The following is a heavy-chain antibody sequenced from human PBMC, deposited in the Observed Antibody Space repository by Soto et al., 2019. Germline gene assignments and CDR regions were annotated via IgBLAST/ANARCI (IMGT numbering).Heavy chain of an antibody. CDR2: MNPNSGNT. CDR1: GYTFTSYD. V-gene: IGHV1-8*01. Sequence: ASVKVSCKASGYTFTSYDINWVRQATGQGLEWMGWMNPNSGNTGYAQKFQGRVTMTRNTSISTAYMELSSLRSEDTAVYYCARVARVHGSGSYHLRGGYYYMDVWGKGTTVTVSS. CDR3: ARVARVHGSGSYHLRGGYYYMDV. D-gene: IGHD3-10*01. J-gene: IGHJ6*03.